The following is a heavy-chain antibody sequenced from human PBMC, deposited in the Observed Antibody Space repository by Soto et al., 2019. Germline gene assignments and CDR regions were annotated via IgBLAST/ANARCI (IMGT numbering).Heavy chain of an antibody. CDR2: IWYDGSNK. Sequence: VQLVESGGGVVQPGRSLRLSCAASGFTFSSYGMHWVRQAPGKGLEWVAVIWYDGSNKYYADSVKGRFTISRDNSKNTLYLQMNSLRVEDTAVYYCARGPAVVVVAAALDYWGQGTLVTVSS. CDR1: GFTFSSYG. V-gene: IGHV3-33*01. CDR3: ARGPAVVVVAAALDY. J-gene: IGHJ4*02. D-gene: IGHD2-15*01.